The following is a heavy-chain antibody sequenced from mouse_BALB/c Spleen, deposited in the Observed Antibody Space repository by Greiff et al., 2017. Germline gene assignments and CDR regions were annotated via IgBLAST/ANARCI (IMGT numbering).Heavy chain of an antibody. CDR3: ARTSSGYVDYAMDY. Sequence: VQLQQSGAELARPGASVKMSCKASGYTFTCYTMHWVKQRPGQGLEWIGYINPSSGYTNYNQKFKDKATLTADKSSSTAYMQLSSLTSEDSAVYYCARTSSGYVDYAMDYWGQGTSVTVSS. V-gene: IGHV1-4*01. D-gene: IGHD3-1*01. CDR2: INPSSGYT. J-gene: IGHJ4*01. CDR1: GYTFTCYT.